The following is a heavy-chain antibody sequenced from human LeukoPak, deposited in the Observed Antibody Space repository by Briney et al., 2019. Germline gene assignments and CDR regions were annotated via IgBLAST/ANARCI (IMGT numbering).Heavy chain of an antibody. Sequence: GGSLRLSCAASGFTFSGSAMHWVRQASGKGLEWIGRIRSKVNSYATTYDASVKGRFTISRDDSKNTLYLQMNSLRAEDTAVYYCATKRIAAAANTRQNPHAEYFQHWGRGTLVTVSS. CDR1: GFTFSGSA. V-gene: IGHV3-73*01. D-gene: IGHD6-13*01. CDR2: IRSKVNSYAT. CDR3: ATKRIAAAANTRQNPHAEYFQH. J-gene: IGHJ1*01.